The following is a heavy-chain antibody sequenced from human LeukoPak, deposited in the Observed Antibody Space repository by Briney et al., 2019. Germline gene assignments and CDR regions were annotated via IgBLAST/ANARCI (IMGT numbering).Heavy chain of an antibody. CDR1: GGSFRGYY. CDR2: INHSGST. Sequence: SETLSLTCAVYGGSFRGYYWSWIRQPPGKGLEWIGEINHSGSTNYNPSLKSRVTISVDTSKNQFSLKLSSVTAADTAVYYCARRARYYYDSSGYYYDYWGQGTLVTVSS. V-gene: IGHV4-34*01. J-gene: IGHJ4*02. D-gene: IGHD3-22*01. CDR3: ARRARYYYDSSGYYYDY.